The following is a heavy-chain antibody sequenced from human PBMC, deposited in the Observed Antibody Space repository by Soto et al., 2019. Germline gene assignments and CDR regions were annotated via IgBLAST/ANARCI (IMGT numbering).Heavy chain of an antibody. CDR2: IYPSGMP. V-gene: IGHV4-30-2*01. Sequence: SETLSLTCTVSGGSISNAAYSWSWIRQPPGKGLEWIGYIYPSGMPFYNPSLRSRVTISIDRSNDQFSLNLKSVTAADTAVYYCARERGGYGLFDSWGQGTLVTSPQ. CDR3: ARERGGYGLFDS. J-gene: IGHJ4*02. D-gene: IGHD5-18*01. CDR1: GGSISNAAYS.